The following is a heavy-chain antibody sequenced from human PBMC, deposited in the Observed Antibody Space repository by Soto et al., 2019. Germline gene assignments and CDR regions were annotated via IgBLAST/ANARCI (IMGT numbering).Heavy chain of an antibody. Sequence: QVQLVQSGAQVKKPGASVKVSCKASGYTFDNYALHWVRQAPGRRLEWMGWIHAGNGYTKYSRSFQGRVTITRDTSASTVHMDLSSLRSEDTAVYYCARVRYSGYDFKLAFDIWGQGTMVTVSS. CDR3: ARVRYSGYDFKLAFDI. V-gene: IGHV1-3*01. CDR2: IHAGNGYT. J-gene: IGHJ3*02. CDR1: GYTFDNYA. D-gene: IGHD5-12*01.